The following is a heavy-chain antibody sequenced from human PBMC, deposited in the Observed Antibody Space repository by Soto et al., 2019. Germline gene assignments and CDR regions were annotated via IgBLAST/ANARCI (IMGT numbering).Heavy chain of an antibody. Sequence: SETLSLTCTVSGGSISSGDYYWSWIRQPPGKGLEWIGYIYYSGSTYYNPPLKSRVTISVDTSKNQFSLKLSSVTAADTAVYYCARDRGSGWLACSGGSCYEDLNGMDVWGQGTTVTAP. D-gene: IGHD2-15*01. V-gene: IGHV4-30-4*01. CDR2: IYYSGST. CDR3: ARDRGSGWLACSGGSCYEDLNGMDV. J-gene: IGHJ6*02. CDR1: GGSISSGDYY.